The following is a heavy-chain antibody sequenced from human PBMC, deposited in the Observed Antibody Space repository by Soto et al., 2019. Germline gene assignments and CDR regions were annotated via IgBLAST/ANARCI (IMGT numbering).Heavy chain of an antibody. V-gene: IGHV4-39*07. CDR2: IYYSGST. J-gene: IGHJ4*02. D-gene: IGHD2-15*01. CDR1: GGSISSSSYY. Sequence: SETLSLTCTVSGGSISSSSYYWGWIRQPPGKGLEWIGCIYYSGSTNYNPSLKSRVTISVDTSKNQFSLKLSSVTAADTAVYYCARGARSVVAATRTYFDYWGQGTLVTVSS. CDR3: ARGARSVVAATRTYFDY.